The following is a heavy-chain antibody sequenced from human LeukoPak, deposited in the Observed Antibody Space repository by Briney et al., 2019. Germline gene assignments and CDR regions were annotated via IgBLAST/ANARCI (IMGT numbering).Heavy chain of an antibody. D-gene: IGHD5-18*01. Sequence: ASVKVSCKASGYTLTSYGISWVRQAPEQGLEWMGWISAYNGNTRYAQKLQGRVTMATDSSTSTAYMELRSLRSDDTAVYYCARAHERQLWSSGIDYWGQGTLVTVSS. CDR3: ARAHERQLWSSGIDY. V-gene: IGHV1-18*01. CDR1: GYTLTSYG. CDR2: ISAYNGNT. J-gene: IGHJ4*02.